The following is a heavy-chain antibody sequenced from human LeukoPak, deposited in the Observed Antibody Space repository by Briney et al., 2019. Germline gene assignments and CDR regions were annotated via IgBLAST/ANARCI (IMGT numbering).Heavy chain of an antibody. CDR1: GFTFSSYA. J-gene: IGHJ4*02. V-gene: IGHV3-30*04. CDR3: ARATMVRGNDY. CDR2: ISYDGSNK. D-gene: IGHD3-10*01. Sequence: GRSLRLSCAASGFTFSSYAMHWVRQAPGKGLEWVAVISYDGSNKYYADSVKGRFTISRDNSKNTLYLQMSSLRAEDTAVYYCARATMVRGNDYWGQGTLVTVSS.